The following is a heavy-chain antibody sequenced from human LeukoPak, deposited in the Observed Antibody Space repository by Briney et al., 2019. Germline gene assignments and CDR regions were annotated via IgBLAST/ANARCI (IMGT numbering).Heavy chain of an antibody. D-gene: IGHD6-19*01. Sequence: SETLSLTCTVSGGSISSSSYYWGWIRQPPGKGLEWIGSIYYSGSTYYNPSLKSRVTISVDTSKNHFSLKLSSVTAADTAVYYCARDSPAVAGLFDYWGQGTLVTVSS. CDR1: GGSISSSSYY. J-gene: IGHJ4*02. V-gene: IGHV4-39*02. CDR2: IYYSGST. CDR3: ARDSPAVAGLFDY.